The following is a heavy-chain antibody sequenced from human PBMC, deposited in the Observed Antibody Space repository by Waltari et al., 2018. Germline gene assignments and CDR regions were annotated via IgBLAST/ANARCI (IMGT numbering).Heavy chain of an antibody. CDR3: ARQAARNFDY. J-gene: IGHJ4*02. Sequence: QVQLVQSGAEVKKPGAAVNVSCQASGYTLIGYYIHWVRQAPGQGLEWMGWINPNTGGTKYAQKYQGRVTLTRDTSISTAYMELSSLGSDDMAVFYCARQAARNFDYWGQGTLVTVSS. V-gene: IGHV1-2*02. CDR1: GYTLIGYY. CDR2: INPNTGGT.